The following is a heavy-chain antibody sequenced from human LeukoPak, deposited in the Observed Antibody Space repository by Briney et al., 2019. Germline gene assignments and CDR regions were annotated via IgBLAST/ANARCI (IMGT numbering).Heavy chain of an antibody. D-gene: IGHD6-19*01. CDR1: GYTFTSYG. V-gene: IGHV1-18*01. CDR3: HSGWYEGEPRNFDY. J-gene: IGHJ4*02. Sequence: ASVKVSCKASGYTFTSYGISWVRQAPGQGLEWMGWISTYNDNTNYAQKLQGRVTMTTDTSKSTAYMELRSLRSDDTAVYYCHSGWYEGEPRNFDYWGQGTLVTVSS. CDR2: ISTYNDNT.